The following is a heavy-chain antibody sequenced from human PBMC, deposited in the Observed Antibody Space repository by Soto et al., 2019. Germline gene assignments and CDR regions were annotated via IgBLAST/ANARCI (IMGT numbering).Heavy chain of an antibody. D-gene: IGHD2-8*01. CDR1: WGSSIGLGDY. Sequence: ALETLRVTSTVAWGSSIGLGDYRILINQNPGKGLEWIGYIYYSGRYNYNPSLESRLTISIDTSKNQFSLRLASVTAADTVVHYYAGILPNRPLFDSWSKGSLVPVSS. J-gene: IGHJ4*02. CDR3: AGILPNRPLFDS. CDR2: IYYSGRY. V-gene: IGHV4-61*08.